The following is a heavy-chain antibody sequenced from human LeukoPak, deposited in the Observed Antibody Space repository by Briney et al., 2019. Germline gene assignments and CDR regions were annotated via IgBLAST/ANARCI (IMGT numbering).Heavy chain of an antibody. D-gene: IGHD3-9*01. CDR2: IGGSGTKT. CDR1: GFTFSSYG. J-gene: IGHJ6*03. CDR3: ARDGHVLRYFDWLSHYYYYYMDV. Sequence: PGGSLRLSCAASGFTFSSYGMSWVRQAPGKGLEWVSAIGGSGTKTFYAESVKGRFTISRDNSKNSLYLQMNSLRAEDTAVYYCARDGHVLRYFDWLSHYYYYYMDVWGKGTTVTVSS. V-gene: IGHV3-23*01.